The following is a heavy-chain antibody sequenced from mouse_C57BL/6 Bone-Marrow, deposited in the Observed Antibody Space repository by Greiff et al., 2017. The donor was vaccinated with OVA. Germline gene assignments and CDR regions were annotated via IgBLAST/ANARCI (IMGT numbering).Heavy chain of an antibody. CDR2: ISDGGSYT. D-gene: IGHD2-1*01. Sequence: DVHLVESGGGLVKPGGSLKLSCAASGFTFSSYAMSWVRQTPEKRLEWVATISDGGSYTYYPDNVKGRFTISRDNAKNNLYLQMSHLKSEDTAMYYCARDLLPYWGQGTLVTVSA. CDR3: ARDLLPY. CDR1: GFTFSSYA. J-gene: IGHJ3*01. V-gene: IGHV5-4*01.